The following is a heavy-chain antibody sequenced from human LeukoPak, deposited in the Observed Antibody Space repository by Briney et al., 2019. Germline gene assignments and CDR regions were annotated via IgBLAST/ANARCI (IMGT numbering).Heavy chain of an antibody. V-gene: IGHV4-59*01. Sequence: PSETLSLTCTVSGGSISSYYWSWIRQPPGKGLEWIGYIYYSGSTNYNPSLKSRVTISVDTSKNPFSLKLSSVTAADTAVYYCARGRGGSYYENWFDPWGQGTLVTVSS. CDR3: ARGRGGSYYENWFDP. J-gene: IGHJ5*02. CDR1: GGSISSYY. CDR2: IYYSGST. D-gene: IGHD1-26*01.